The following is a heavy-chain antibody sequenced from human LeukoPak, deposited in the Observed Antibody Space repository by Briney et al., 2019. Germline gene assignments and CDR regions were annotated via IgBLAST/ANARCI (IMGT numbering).Heavy chain of an antibody. Sequence: RASETLSLTCTVSGGSISSSSYYWGWTRQPPGKGLEWIGSIYYSGSTYYNPSLKSRVTMSVDTSKNQFSLKLSSVTAADTAVYYCAKDTYYYGSGSYRLDYWGQGTLVTVSS. CDR1: GGSISSSSYY. CDR3: AKDTYYYGSGSYRLDY. CDR2: IYYSGST. J-gene: IGHJ4*02. V-gene: IGHV4-39*07. D-gene: IGHD3-10*01.